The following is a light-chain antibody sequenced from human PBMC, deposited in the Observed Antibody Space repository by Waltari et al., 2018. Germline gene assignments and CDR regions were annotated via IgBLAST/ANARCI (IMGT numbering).Light chain of an antibody. J-gene: IGLJ2*01. CDR2: DKN. V-gene: IGLV3-19*01. CDR1: SLRSYY. Sequence: SSELTQDPAVSVVMGKTVRLTCQGDSLRSYYSSWYQQRPRPAPIRVMYDKNNRPSGVPDRFPGSSSEYAASLTMTGAQAEDEGAYYCHSRDGSGVGGSFGGGTKLTVL. CDR3: HSRDGSGVGGS.